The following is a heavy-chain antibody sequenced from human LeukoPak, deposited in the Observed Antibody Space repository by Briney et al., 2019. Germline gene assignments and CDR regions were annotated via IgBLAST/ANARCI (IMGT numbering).Heavy chain of an antibody. Sequence: GETLKISCKGSGYSFTSYWIGWVRQMPGKGLEGMGIIYPGDSDTRYSPSFQGQVTISADKSISTAYLQWSSLKASDTAMYYCARYVRYCSSTSCYTYYYYMDVWGKGTTVTVSS. V-gene: IGHV5-51*01. CDR2: IYPGDSDT. CDR3: ARYVRYCSSTSCYTYYYYMDV. D-gene: IGHD2-2*02. J-gene: IGHJ6*03. CDR1: GYSFTSYW.